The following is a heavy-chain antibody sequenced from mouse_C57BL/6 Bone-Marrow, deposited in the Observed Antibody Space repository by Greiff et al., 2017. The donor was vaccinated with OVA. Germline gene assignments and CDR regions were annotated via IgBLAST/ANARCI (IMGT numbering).Heavy chain of an antibody. CDR1: GYTFTDYN. CDR2: INPNNGGT. D-gene: IGHD1-1*01. V-gene: IGHV1-18*01. Sequence: VQLQQSGPELVKPGASVKIPCKASGYTFTDYNMDWVKQSHGKSLEWIGDINPNNGGTIYNQKFKGKATLTVDKSSSTVYMELRSLTSEDTAVYYCARWGITTVGAYWGQGTLVTVSA. J-gene: IGHJ3*01. CDR3: ARWGITTVGAY.